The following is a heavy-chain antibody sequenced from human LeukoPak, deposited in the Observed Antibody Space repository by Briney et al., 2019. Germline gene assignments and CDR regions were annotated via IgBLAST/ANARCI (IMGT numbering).Heavy chain of an antibody. CDR1: GLTFSNYA. V-gene: IGHV3-23*01. J-gene: IGHJ4*02. CDR2: ISGSGGST. Sequence: GGSLRLSCAASGLTFSNYAMNWVRQAPGKGLEWVSSISGSGGSTYFAGSVKGRVTISRDNSKNTMYMQMNSLRVEDTAVYYCAKGGQNYDFWRFDYWGQGSLVTVSS. CDR3: AKGGQNYDFWRFDY. D-gene: IGHD3-3*01.